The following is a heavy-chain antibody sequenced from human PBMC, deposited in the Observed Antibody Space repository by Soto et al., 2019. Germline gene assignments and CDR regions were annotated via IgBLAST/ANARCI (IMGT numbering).Heavy chain of an antibody. V-gene: IGHV3-64*01. J-gene: IGHJ4*02. Sequence: GGSLRLSCAASGFTFSSYAMHWVRQAPGKGLEYVSAISSNGGSTYYANSVKGRFTISRDNSKNTLYLQMGSLRAEDMAVYYCARVPLDYGDYGAGFFDYWGQGTLVTVSS. CDR2: ISSNGGST. CDR3: ARVPLDYGDYGAGFFDY. D-gene: IGHD4-17*01. CDR1: GFTFSSYA.